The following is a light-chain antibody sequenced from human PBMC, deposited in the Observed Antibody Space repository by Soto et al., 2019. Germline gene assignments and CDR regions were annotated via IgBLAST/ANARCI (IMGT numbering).Light chain of an antibody. CDR1: SSNIGAGYG. CDR2: DNT. J-gene: IGLJ2*01. V-gene: IGLV1-40*01. CDR3: QSYDSTLSLV. Sequence: QSVLTQPPSVSGAPGQTVTISCTGSSSNIGAGYGVNWYQQLSGTAPKLLIYDNTNRPSGVPDRFSGSRSGSSASLAITGLQPEDEAEYHCQSYDSTLSLVFGGGTQLTVL.